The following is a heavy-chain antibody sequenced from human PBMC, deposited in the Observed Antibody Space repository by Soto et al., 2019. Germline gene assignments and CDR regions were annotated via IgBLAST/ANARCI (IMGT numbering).Heavy chain of an antibody. J-gene: IGHJ4*02. V-gene: IGHV3-11*01. CDR3: AKGNGANPDS. CDR2: ISRDSGRAT. D-gene: IGHD3-10*01. Sequence: LVESGGALVKPGGSLRLSCAASGFIFRDWFMSWIRQAPGKGLEWISYISRDSGRATRYADSVNGRCTISRDNAKDELLLQMKNLTVEDTAVYYWAKGNGANPDSWGQGALVTVAS. CDR1: GFIFRDWF.